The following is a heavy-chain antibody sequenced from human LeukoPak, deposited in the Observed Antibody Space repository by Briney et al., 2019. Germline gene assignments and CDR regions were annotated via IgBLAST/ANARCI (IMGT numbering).Heavy chain of an antibody. D-gene: IGHD6-13*01. J-gene: IGHJ3*02. Sequence: GGSLRLSCAAFGFTYSRYSMNWVRQAPGKGLEWVSSISSSSSYIYYADSVKGRFTISRDNAKNSLYLQMNSLRAEDTAVYYCARDIAAGAFDIWGQGTMVTVSS. CDR2: ISSSSSYI. CDR3: ARDIAAGAFDI. V-gene: IGHV3-21*01. CDR1: GFTYSRYS.